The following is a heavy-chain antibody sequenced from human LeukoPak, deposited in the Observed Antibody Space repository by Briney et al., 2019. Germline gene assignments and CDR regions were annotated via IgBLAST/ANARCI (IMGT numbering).Heavy chain of an antibody. CDR3: AKDHRYCSSTSCYPYYYYYYGMDV. V-gene: IGHV3-30*18. CDR1: GFTLSSYG. CDR2: ISYDGSNK. Sequence: GRSLRLSCAASGFTLSSYGMHWVRQAPGKGLEWVAVISYDGSNKYYADSVKGRFTISRDNSKNTLYLQMNSLRAEDTAVYYCAKDHRYCSSTSCYPYYYYYYGMDVWGQGTTVTVSS. J-gene: IGHJ6*02. D-gene: IGHD2-2*01.